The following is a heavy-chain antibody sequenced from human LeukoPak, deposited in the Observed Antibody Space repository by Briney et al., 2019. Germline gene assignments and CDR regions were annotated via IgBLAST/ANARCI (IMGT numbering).Heavy chain of an antibody. CDR2: FDPEDGET. CDR1: GYTLTELS. D-gene: IGHD3-22*01. CDR3: ARGGGDYYDSGGYYAYYGMDV. V-gene: IGHV1-24*01. Sequence: GASVKVSCKVSGYTLTELSMHWVRQAPGKGLEWMGGFDPEDGETIYAQKFQGRVTMTEDTSTDTAYMELSSLRSEDTAVYYCARGGGDYYDSGGYYAYYGMDVWGQGTTVTVSS. J-gene: IGHJ6*02.